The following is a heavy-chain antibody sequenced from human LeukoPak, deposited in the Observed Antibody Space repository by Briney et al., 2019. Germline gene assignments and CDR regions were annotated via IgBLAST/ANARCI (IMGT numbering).Heavy chain of an antibody. CDR1: GFSFSIHG. J-gene: IGHJ4*02. CDR3: ARDRGGHPLGPGYYFDY. Sequence: PGGSLTLSRAASGFSFSIHGMGWVRRAPGKGLEWVSSISSSSSYKYYVDSVKGRFTISRDNAKNSLYLQMNSLRAEDTAVYYCARDRGGHPLGPGYYFDYWGQGTLVTVSS. D-gene: IGHD3/OR15-3a*01. CDR2: ISSSSSYK. V-gene: IGHV3-21*04.